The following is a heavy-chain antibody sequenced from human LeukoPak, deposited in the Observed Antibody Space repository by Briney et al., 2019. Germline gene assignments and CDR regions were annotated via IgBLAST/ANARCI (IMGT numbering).Heavy chain of an antibody. CDR2: ISGSGAGT. CDR1: GFTFSSYA. Sequence: GGSLRLSCAASGFTFSSYAMTWVRQPPGKGLEWVSAISGSGAGTFYADSVQGRFTISRDNAKNSVYMQMNSLRDEDTAVYYCARISGLGAREYLDHWGQGTLVTVSS. J-gene: IGHJ4*02. V-gene: IGHV3-23*01. D-gene: IGHD2/OR15-2a*01. CDR3: ARISGLGAREYLDH.